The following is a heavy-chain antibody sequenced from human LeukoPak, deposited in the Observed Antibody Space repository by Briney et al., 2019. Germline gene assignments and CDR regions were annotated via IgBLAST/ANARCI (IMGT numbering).Heavy chain of an antibody. D-gene: IGHD3-10*01. Sequence: SETLSLTCAVYGGSFSGYYWSWIRQPPGKGLEWIGEINHSGSTNYNPSLKSRVTISVDTSKNQFSLKLSSVTAADTAVYYCAKSSGSYYNVDFDYWGQGTLVTVSS. J-gene: IGHJ4*02. CDR1: GGSFSGYY. V-gene: IGHV4-34*01. CDR2: INHSGST. CDR3: AKSSGSYYNVDFDY.